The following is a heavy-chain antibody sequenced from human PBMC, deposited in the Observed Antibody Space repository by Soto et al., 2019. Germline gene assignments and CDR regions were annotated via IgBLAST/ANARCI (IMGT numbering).Heavy chain of an antibody. CDR1: GYTLTELS. V-gene: IGHV1-24*01. CDR2: FDPEDGET. D-gene: IGHD2-21*01. J-gene: IGHJ1*01. Sequence: ASVKVSCKVSGYTLTELSMHWVRQAPGKGLEWMGGFDPEDGETIYAQKFQGRVTMTEDTSTDTAYMELSSLRSEDTAVYYCATAVVVIAIRGAEYFQHWGQGTLVTVSS. CDR3: ATAVVVIAIRGAEYFQH.